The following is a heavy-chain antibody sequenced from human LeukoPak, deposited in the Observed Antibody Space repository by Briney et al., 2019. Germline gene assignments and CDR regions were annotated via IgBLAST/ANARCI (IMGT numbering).Heavy chain of an antibody. J-gene: IGHJ4*02. Sequence: SETLSLTCAVYGGSFSGYYWSWIRQPPGKGLEWIGEINHSGSTNYNPSLKSRVTISVDTSKNQFSLKLSSVTAADTAVYYCARDSGSYLFDYWGQGTLVTVSS. D-gene: IGHD1-26*01. CDR2: INHSGST. CDR1: GGSFSGYY. V-gene: IGHV4-34*01. CDR3: ARDSGSYLFDY.